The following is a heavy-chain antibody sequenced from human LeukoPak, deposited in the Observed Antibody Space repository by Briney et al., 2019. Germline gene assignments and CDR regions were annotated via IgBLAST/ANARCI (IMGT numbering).Heavy chain of an antibody. CDR3: ATESIAAARNWFDP. CDR2: INPNSGGT. D-gene: IGHD6-13*01. CDR1: GYTFTGYY. J-gene: IGHJ5*02. V-gene: IGHV1-2*02. Sequence: ASVKVSYKASGYTFTGYYMHWVRQAPGQGLEWMGWINPNSGGTNYAQKFQGRVTMTRDTSISTAYMELSRLRSDDTAVYCCATESIAAARNWFDPWGQGTLVTVSS.